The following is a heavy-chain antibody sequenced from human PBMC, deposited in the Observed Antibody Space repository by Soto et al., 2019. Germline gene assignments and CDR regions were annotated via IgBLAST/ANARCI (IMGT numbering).Heavy chain of an antibody. Sequence: GGSLRLSCAASGFTFSSYWMSWVRQAPGKGLEGVANIKQDGSEKYYVDSVKGRFTISRDNAKNSLYLQMNSLRAEDTAVYYCAREIAVAGYYYYGMDVWGQGTTVTVSS. CDR2: IKQDGSEK. CDR1: GFTFSSYW. V-gene: IGHV3-7*03. CDR3: AREIAVAGYYYYGMDV. J-gene: IGHJ6*02. D-gene: IGHD6-19*01.